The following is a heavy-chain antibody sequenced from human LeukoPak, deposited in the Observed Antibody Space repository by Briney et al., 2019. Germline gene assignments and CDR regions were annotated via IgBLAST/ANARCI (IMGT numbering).Heavy chain of an antibody. CDR3: ARDYYDSSGYYYFDY. D-gene: IGHD3-22*01. CDR2: IGGSGGGT. V-gene: IGHV3-23*01. J-gene: IGHJ4*02. Sequence: AGGSLRLSCAASGFTFSTYGMSWVRQAPGKGLEWVSAIGGSGGGTYYADSVKGRFTISRDNSKNTLYLQMSSLRAEDTAVYYCARDYYDSSGYYYFDYWGQGTLVTVSS. CDR1: GFTFSTYG.